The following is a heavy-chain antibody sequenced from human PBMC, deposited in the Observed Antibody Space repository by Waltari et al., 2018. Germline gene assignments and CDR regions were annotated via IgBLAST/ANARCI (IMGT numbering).Heavy chain of an antibody. D-gene: IGHD6-6*01. CDR1: GGSFSGYY. J-gene: IGHJ5*02. CDR3: ARGQARLIHNWFDP. CDR2: INHSGST. V-gene: IGHV4-34*01. Sequence: QVQLQQWGAGLLKPSETLSLTCAVYGGSFSGYYWSWIRQPPGKGLEWIGEINHSGSTNYNPSLKSRVTISVDTSKNQFSLKLSSVTAADTAVYCCARGQARLIHNWFDPWGQGTLVTVSS.